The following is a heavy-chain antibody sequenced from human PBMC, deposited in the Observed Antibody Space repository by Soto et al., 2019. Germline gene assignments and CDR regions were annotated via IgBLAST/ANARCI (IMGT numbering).Heavy chain of an antibody. Sequence: GGSLRLSCSASGFTFSSYAMHWVRQAPGKGLEYVSGIRGNGDPPFYADSVKGRFTISRDNSKNTLYLQMSSLSADDTAVYYCVKSRGGNNFDFFDRGQGALVTVSS. CDR3: VKSRGGNNFDFFD. CDR2: IRGNGDPP. D-gene: IGHD5-12*01. V-gene: IGHV3-64D*06. J-gene: IGHJ4*02. CDR1: GFTFSSYA.